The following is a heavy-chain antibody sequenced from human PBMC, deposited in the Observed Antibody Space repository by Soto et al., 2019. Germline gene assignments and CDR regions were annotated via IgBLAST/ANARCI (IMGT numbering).Heavy chain of an antibody. Sequence: GGSLRLSCAVSGFTFGSYWMNWVRLIPGKGLEWVAYIKPDGSATYYVDSVKGRFTNSRDNAKNSLYLQMNSLRVEDTSVYYCARAGYCGPGCYYYFDYWGQGTLVTVSS. V-gene: IGHV3-7*01. J-gene: IGHJ4*02. CDR2: IKPDGSAT. D-gene: IGHD2-21*02. CDR1: GFTFGSYW. CDR3: ARAGYCGPGCYYYFDY.